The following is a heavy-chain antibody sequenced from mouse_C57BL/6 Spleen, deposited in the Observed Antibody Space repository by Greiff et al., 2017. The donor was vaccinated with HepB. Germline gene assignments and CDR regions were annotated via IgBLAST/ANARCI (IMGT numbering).Heavy chain of an antibody. V-gene: IGHV1-69*01. CDR2: IDPSDSYT. D-gene: IGHD2-5*01. CDR1: GYTFTSYW. J-gene: IGHJ4*01. Sequence: QVQLQQPGAELVMPGASVKLSCKASGYTFTSYWMHWVKQRPGQGLEWIGEIDPSDSYTNYNQKFKGKSTLTVDKSSSTAYMQLSSLTSEDAAVYYCARRGLYYSNPSYAMDYWGQGTSVTVSS. CDR3: ARRGLYYSNPSYAMDY.